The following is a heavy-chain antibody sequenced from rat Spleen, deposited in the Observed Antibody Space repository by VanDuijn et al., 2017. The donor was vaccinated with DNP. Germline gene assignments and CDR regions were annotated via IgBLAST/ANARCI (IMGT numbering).Heavy chain of an antibody. D-gene: IGHD1-6*01. V-gene: IGHV5-31*01. CDR3: ARGGILHAMDA. CDR1: GFTFNNYW. CDR2: ITSSGGST. Sequence: EVQLVESGGDLVQPGRFLKLSCVASGFTFNNYWMTWIRQVPGKGLEWVASITSSGGSTYYPDSVKGRFTISRDNAKNTLYLQMNSLRSEDTATYYCARGGILHAMDAWGQGTSVTVSS. J-gene: IGHJ4*01.